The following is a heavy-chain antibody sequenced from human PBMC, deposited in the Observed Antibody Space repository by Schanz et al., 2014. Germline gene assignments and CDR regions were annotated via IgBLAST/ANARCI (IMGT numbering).Heavy chain of an antibody. CDR1: GSTFDNYA. CDR2: INWSDGGST. J-gene: IGHJ4*02. Sequence: EVQLVESGGGVVRPGGSLRLSCAASGSTFDNYALTWVRQVPGKGLEWVSRINWSDGGSTGYADSVRGRFTISRDNAKNSLYLEMNSLRVEDTAFYYCARDSSSSDYHLAHWGQGTLVTVSS. CDR3: ARDSSSSDYHLAH. D-gene: IGHD3-22*01. V-gene: IGHV3-20*04.